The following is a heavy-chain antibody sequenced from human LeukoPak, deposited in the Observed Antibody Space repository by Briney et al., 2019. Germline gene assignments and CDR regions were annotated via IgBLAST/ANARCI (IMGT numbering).Heavy chain of an antibody. D-gene: IGHD6-19*01. CDR1: GGSISSYY. CDR3: ARESSSGWSSSGGFDY. CDR2: IYYSGST. Sequence: PSETLSLTCTVSGGSISSYYWSWIRQPPGKGLEWIGYIYYSGSTYYNPSLKSRVTISVDTSKNQFSLKLSSVTAADTAVYYCARESSSGWSSSGGFDYWGQRTLVTVSS. V-gene: IGHV4-30-4*08. J-gene: IGHJ4*02.